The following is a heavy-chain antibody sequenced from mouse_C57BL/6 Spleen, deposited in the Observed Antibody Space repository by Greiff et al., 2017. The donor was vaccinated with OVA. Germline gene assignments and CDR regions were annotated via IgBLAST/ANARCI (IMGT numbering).Heavy chain of an antibody. D-gene: IGHD1-1*01. CDR1: GYTFTSYW. J-gene: IGHJ1*03. CDR2: IDPSDSYT. V-gene: IGHV1-69*01. CDR3: ARGTTVVDWYFDV. Sequence: QVQLQQPGAELVMPGASVKLSCKASGYTFTSYWMHWVKQRPGQGLEWIGEIDPSDSYTNYNQKFKGKSTLTVDKSSSTAYMQLSSLTSEDSAVYYCARGTTVVDWYFDVWGTGTTFTVSS.